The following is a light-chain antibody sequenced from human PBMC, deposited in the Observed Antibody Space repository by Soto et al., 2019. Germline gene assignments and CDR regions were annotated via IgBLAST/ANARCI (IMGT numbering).Light chain of an antibody. Sequence: EIVLTQSPATLSLSPGERATLSCRASRSISSYLAWFQQKPGQAPRLLIFGSSSRAPGIPDRFSGSGSGTDFTLTINRLEPEDFAVYYCQQYVTFPLTFGGGTKVDIK. V-gene: IGKV3-20*01. CDR3: QQYVTFPLT. CDR1: RSISSY. CDR2: GSS. J-gene: IGKJ4*01.